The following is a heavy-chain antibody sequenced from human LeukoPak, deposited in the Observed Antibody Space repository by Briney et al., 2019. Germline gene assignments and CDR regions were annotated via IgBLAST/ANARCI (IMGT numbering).Heavy chain of an antibody. D-gene: IGHD2-15*01. CDR3: ASTQYCSGGSCP. J-gene: IGHJ5*02. CDR1: GFTFSSYS. CDR2: ISSSSSTI. V-gene: IGHV3-48*01. Sequence: GGSLRLSCAASGFTFSSYSMNWVRQAPGKGLEWVSYISSSSSTIYYADSVKGRFTISRDNAKNSLYLQMNGLRAEDTAVYYCASTQYCSGGSCPWGQGTLVTVSS.